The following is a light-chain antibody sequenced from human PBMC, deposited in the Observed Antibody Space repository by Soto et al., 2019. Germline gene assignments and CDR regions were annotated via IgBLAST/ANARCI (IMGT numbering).Light chain of an antibody. J-gene: IGLJ1*01. V-gene: IGLV2-14*01. CDR3: TSYISSSTLYV. CDR1: SSDVGYYNY. Sequence: QSALTQPASVSGSPGQSITISCTGTSSDVGYYNYVSWYQQHPGKAPKLMIYEVSNRPSGVSNRFSGSKSGNTASLTISGLHAEDEADYYCTSYISSSTLYVFGTGTKLTVL. CDR2: EVS.